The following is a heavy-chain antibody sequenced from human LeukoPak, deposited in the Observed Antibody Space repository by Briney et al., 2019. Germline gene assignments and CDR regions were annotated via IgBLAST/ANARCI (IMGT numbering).Heavy chain of an antibody. CDR2: ISAYNGNT. V-gene: IGHV1-18*01. CDR1: GYTFTSYG. D-gene: IGHD1-26*01. Sequence: ASVKVSCKASGYTFTSYGISWVRQAPGQGLEWMRWISAYNGNTNYAQKFQGRVTMTRDTSISTAYMELSRLRSDDTAVYYCARSKDTTYSGSYSFDYWGQGTLVTVSS. J-gene: IGHJ4*02. CDR3: ARSKDTTYSGSYSFDY.